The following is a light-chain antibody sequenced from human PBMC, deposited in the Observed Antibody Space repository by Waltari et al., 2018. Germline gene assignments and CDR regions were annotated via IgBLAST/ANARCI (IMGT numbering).Light chain of an antibody. Sequence: EIVLTQSPATLSLSPGDRATLSCRARPSFDTSLAWYQQKLGQAPRLLIYDVFYRATGIPARFSGRGSGTDFTLTISSLEPEDFALYFCQQRRDWPITFGQGTRLEIK. CDR2: DVF. V-gene: IGKV3-11*01. J-gene: IGKJ5*01. CDR3: QQRRDWPIT. CDR1: PSFDTS.